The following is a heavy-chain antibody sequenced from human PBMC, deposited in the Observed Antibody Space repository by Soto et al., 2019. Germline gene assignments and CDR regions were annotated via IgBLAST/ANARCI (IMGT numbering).Heavy chain of an antibody. Sequence: SETLSLTCTVSGGSISSGGYYWSWIRQHPGKGLEWIGYIYYSGSTYYNPSLKSRVTISVDTSKNQFSLKLSSVTAADTAVYYCARDSSGHYYTIGTDVWGQGTTVTVSS. CDR3: ARDSSGHYYTIGTDV. V-gene: IGHV4-31*03. CDR2: IYYSGST. CDR1: GGSISSGGYY. D-gene: IGHD3-22*01. J-gene: IGHJ6*02.